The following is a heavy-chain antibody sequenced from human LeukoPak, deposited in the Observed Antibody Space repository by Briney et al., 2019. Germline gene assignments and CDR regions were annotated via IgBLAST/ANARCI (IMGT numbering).Heavy chain of an antibody. Sequence: GGSLRLSCAASGFSFSDFYMSWIRQAPGKGLEWISYISQSGSDIDYADSVRGRFTVSRDNAKNSLYLQMNSLRAEDTAVYYCARTARVGDYWGQGTLATVSS. D-gene: IGHD5-18*01. J-gene: IGHJ4*02. CDR3: ARTARVGDY. V-gene: IGHV3-11*01. CDR1: GFSFSDFY. CDR2: ISQSGSDI.